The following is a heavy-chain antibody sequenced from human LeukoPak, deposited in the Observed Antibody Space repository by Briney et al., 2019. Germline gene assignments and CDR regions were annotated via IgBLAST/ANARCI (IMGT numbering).Heavy chain of an antibody. J-gene: IGHJ5*02. CDR2: IYYSGST. Sequence: TETLSLTCTVSGGSISSHGYYWGWIRQPPGKGLEWIGTIYYSGSTYYNPSLKSRVTISVDTSKNQFSLKLSSVTAADTAVYYCARDIKCSGGSCALNWFDPWGQGTLVTVSS. CDR3: ARDIKCSGGSCALNWFDP. CDR1: GGSISSHGYY. D-gene: IGHD2-15*01. V-gene: IGHV4-39*07.